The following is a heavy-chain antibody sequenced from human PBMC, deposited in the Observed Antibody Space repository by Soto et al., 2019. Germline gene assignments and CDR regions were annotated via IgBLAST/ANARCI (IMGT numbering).Heavy chain of an antibody. V-gene: IGHV1-18*01. Sequence: QVQLVQSGAEVKKPGASVKVSCKASGYTFNNYGISWVRQAPGQGLEWMGWIGPYNGNPDHAQNFQGRVTMTTDTSTNTAYMELRSLISDDTALYYCARCYCSVGSCYTCWHFDLWGRGTLVTVSS. CDR1: GYTFNNYG. D-gene: IGHD2-15*01. CDR2: IGPYNGNP. J-gene: IGHJ2*01. CDR3: ARCYCSVGSCYTCWHFDL.